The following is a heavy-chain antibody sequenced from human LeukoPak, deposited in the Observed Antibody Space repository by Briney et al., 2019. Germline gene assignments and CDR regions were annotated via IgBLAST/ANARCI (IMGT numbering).Heavy chain of an antibody. V-gene: IGHV1-18*04. CDR3: ARGTSGDWDY. Sequence: ASVKVSCKASGYTFIYYYIYWVRQAPGQGLEWMGWISAYNGNTNYAQKFQGRLTMTTDTSTSIAYMELRSLRSDDTAVYYCARGTSGDWDYWGQGTLVTVSS. J-gene: IGHJ4*02. CDR2: ISAYNGNT. CDR1: GYTFIYYY. D-gene: IGHD2-21*02.